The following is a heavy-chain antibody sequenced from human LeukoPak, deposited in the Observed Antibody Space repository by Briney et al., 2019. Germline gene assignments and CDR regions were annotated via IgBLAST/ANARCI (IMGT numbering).Heavy chain of an antibody. J-gene: IGHJ4*02. D-gene: IGHD3-10*01. CDR3: AKNRLVRGTYYFDY. CDR2: ISGSGGST. CDR1: GFTFSSYA. Sequence: GGSLRLSCAASGFTFSSYAMSWVRQAPGKGLEWVSAISGSGGSTYYADSVKGRFTISRDGSKNTLYLQMNSLRAEDTAVYYCAKNRLVRGTYYFDYWGQGTLVTVSS. V-gene: IGHV3-23*01.